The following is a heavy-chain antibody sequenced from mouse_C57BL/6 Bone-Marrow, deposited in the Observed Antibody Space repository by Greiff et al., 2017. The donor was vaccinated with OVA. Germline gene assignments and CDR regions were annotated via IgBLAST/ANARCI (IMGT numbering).Heavy chain of an antibody. CDR1: GYTFTSYG. Sequence: QVQLQQSGAELARPGASVKLSCKASGYTFTSYGISWVKQRTGQGLEWIGEIYPRSGNTYYTEKFKGKATLTADKSSSTAYMELRSLTSEDSAVYFCARVDYAMDYWGQGTSVTGSS. CDR3: ARVDYAMDY. J-gene: IGHJ4*01. D-gene: IGHD1-1*02. CDR2: IYPRSGNT. V-gene: IGHV1-81*01.